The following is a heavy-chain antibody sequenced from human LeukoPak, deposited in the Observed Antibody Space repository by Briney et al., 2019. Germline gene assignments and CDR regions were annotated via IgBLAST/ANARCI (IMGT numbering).Heavy chain of an antibody. CDR2: ISGSGGST. CDR1: GFTFSSYA. V-gene: IGHV3-23*01. CDR3: AKVLSQAVVPALWENGY. Sequence: GVSLRVSCAAAGFTFSSYAMSWVRQSPGKGLEWVSAISGSGGSTYYADSEKGRFTISRDNSKNTLYLQMNSLGAEDTAVYYCAKVLSQAVVPALWENGYWGQGTLVTVSS. D-gene: IGHD2-2*01. J-gene: IGHJ4*02.